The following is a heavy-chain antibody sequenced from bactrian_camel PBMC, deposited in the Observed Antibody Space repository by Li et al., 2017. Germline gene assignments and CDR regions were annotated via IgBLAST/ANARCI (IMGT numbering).Heavy chain of an antibody. CDR1: GFGFSRYW. CDR2: IHDGRGST. D-gene: IGHD2*01. V-gene: IGHV3S1*01. CDR3: VRDPFLDTTPLP. J-gene: IGHJ6*01. Sequence: HVQLVESGGGLVQPGGSLRLSCVASGFGFSRYWIYWVRQAPGQGLEWVSTIHDGRGSTYYVDSVKGRLSLSGDSAKNTVYLQMDSLKPEDTAVYYCVRDPFLDTTPLPWGQGTQVTVS.